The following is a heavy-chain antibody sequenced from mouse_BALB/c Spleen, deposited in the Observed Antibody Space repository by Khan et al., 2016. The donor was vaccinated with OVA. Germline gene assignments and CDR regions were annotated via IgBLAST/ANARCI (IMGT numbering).Heavy chain of an antibody. J-gene: IGHJ4*01. CDR1: GYTFTGYN. CDR3: ARYYRYGNAMDY. CDR2: INPNNGGT. Sequence: EVQLQQSGPELVKPGASVKIPCKASGYTFTGYNMDWMKQSHGKSLEWVGDINPNNGGTIYNQKFKGKATLTVDKSSSTAYMELRSLTSEDTAVYYCARYYRYGNAMDYWGQGTSVTVSS. D-gene: IGHD2-14*01. V-gene: IGHV1-18*01.